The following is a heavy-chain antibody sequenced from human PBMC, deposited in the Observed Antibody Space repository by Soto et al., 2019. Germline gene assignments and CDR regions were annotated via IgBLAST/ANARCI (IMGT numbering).Heavy chain of an antibody. Sequence: DVRLAESGGGLVQPWGSLRLSCTTSGFSFASFAMTWVRQAPGKGLECVATISGRDGKTYYADSVTGRFPSSRDTSGNTLYVQMNSLRAVDTASYYCAKWSYLDYWGQGTRVTVS. CDR2: ISGRDGKT. CDR3: AKWSYLDY. CDR1: GFSFASFA. D-gene: IGHD3-3*01. J-gene: IGHJ4*02. V-gene: IGHV3-23*04.